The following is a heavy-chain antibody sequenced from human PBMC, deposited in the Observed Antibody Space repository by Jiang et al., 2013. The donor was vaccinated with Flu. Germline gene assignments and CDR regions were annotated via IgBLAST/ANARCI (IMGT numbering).Heavy chain of an antibody. CDR1: DGSISNYY. CDR3: AKHPDDYSNYVAY. D-gene: IGHD4-11*01. V-gene: IGHV4-59*08. J-gene: IGHJ4*02. CDR2: IYYSGFT. Sequence: PGLVKPSETLSLTCTVSDGSISNYYWSWIRQTPGKGLEWIGFIYYSGFTNYNPSLKSRVTISVDTSKNQFSLSLKSVTAADTAVYYCAKHPDDYSNYVAYWGQGTLVTVSS.